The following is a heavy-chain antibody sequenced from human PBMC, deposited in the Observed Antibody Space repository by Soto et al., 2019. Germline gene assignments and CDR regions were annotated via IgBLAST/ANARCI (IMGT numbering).Heavy chain of an antibody. V-gene: IGHV3-23*01. Sequence: GSLRLSCAASGFKFSNYTMSWVRQAPGKGLEWVSLISATGGGTYYADSVKGRFTISRDNSHNTLYLQVHSLTAEDTAVYYCAKDRRAGGNSAFYFDFWGQGAQVTVSS. J-gene: IGHJ4*02. CDR3: AKDRRAGGNSAFYFDF. D-gene: IGHD3-16*01. CDR2: ISATGGGT. CDR1: GFKFSNYT.